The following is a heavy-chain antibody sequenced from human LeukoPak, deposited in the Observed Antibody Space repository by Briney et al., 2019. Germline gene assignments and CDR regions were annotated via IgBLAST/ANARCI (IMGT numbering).Heavy chain of an antibody. Sequence: TGGSLGLSCAASGFTFSSYSMNWVRQAPGKGLEWVSSISSSSSYIYYADSVKGRFTISRDNAKNSLYLQMNSLRAEDTAVYYCARDRWIQLWLDRAFDIWGQGTMVTVSS. V-gene: IGHV3-21*01. CDR3: ARDRWIQLWLDRAFDI. D-gene: IGHD5-18*01. CDR1: GFTFSSYS. CDR2: ISSSSSYI. J-gene: IGHJ3*02.